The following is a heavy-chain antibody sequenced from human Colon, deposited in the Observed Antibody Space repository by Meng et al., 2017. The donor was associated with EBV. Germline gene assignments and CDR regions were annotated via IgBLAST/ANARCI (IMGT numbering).Heavy chain of an antibody. V-gene: IGHV4-30-4*01. J-gene: IGHJ4*02. CDR1: GGSISSGDYY. CDR3: ARDRGGLGAFDY. Sequence: QGQLQEYGPGLVNPSQTLSLTCTVSGGSISSGDYYWSWIRQPPGKGLEWIGYIYYSGSTYYNPSLKSRVTISVDTSKNQFSLKLSSVTAADTAVYYCARDRGGLGAFDYWGQGTLVTVSS. CDR2: IYYSGST. D-gene: IGHD5-12*01.